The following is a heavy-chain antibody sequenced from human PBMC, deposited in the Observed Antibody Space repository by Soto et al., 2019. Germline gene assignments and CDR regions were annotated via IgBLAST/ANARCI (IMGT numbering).Heavy chain of an antibody. J-gene: IGHJ4*02. Sequence: QVQLQQWGAGLLKPSETLSLTCAVYGGSFSGYYWSWIRQPPGKGLEWIGEINHSGSTNYNPSLKRRVTISVDTSKNQFSLKLSSVTAADTAVYYCARADVTACTRLDYWGQGTLVTVSS. CDR3: ARADVTACTRLDY. CDR1: GGSFSGYY. CDR2: INHSGST. D-gene: IGHD6-13*01. V-gene: IGHV4-34*01.